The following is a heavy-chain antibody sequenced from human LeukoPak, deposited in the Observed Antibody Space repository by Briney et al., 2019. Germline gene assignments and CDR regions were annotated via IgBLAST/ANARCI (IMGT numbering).Heavy chain of an antibody. V-gene: IGHV3-33*08. Sequence: GRSLRLSCAASGFTFSSYGMHWVRQAPGKGLEWVAVIWYDGSNKYYADSVKGRFTISRDNSKNTLYLQMNSLRAEDTAVYYCAREGDYGDYVFDYWGQGTLVTVSS. CDR1: GFTFSSYG. J-gene: IGHJ4*02. D-gene: IGHD4-17*01. CDR3: AREGDYGDYVFDY. CDR2: IWYDGSNK.